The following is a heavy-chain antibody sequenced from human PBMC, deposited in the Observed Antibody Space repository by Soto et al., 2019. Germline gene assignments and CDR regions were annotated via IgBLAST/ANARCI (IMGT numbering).Heavy chain of an antibody. CDR3: ARQLGHFGTTKRDNWFDS. J-gene: IGHJ5*01. Sequence: SEALSLTCTVSGGSISSGDYYWGWIRQPPGKDLEWFGYIYYRGTTYYHPSLMSRVTIAVDTSKNQYSLKLRSVTVADTAVYYCARQLGHFGTTKRDNWFDSWGQGTLVTVSS. V-gene: IGHV4-30-4*01. D-gene: IGHD1-7*01. CDR1: GGSISSGDYY. CDR2: IYYRGTT.